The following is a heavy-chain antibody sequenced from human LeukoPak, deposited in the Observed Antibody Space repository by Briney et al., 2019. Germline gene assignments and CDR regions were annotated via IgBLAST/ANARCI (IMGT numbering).Heavy chain of an antibody. CDR2: VVTTTT. CDR1: GGSISTYS. V-gene: IGHV4-4*07. D-gene: IGHD6-19*01. J-gene: IGHJ4*02. Sequence: PSETLSLTCTVSGGSISTYSWTWVRQSPGKGLEWTGSVVTTTTNYSPALRSRVAISVHTSKNQFSLRLESVTTADTAVYYCARDTTVASGMQFWGQGALVTVSS. CDR3: ARDTTVASGMQF.